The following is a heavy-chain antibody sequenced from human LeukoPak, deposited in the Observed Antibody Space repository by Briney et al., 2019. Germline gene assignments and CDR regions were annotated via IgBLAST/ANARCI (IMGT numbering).Heavy chain of an antibody. CDR1: GFTFSIYS. CDR3: ARGFPDSSGDP. J-gene: IGHJ5*02. CDR2: ISSSSNYI. V-gene: IGHV3-21*01. D-gene: IGHD3-22*01. Sequence: SGGSLRLSCAASGFTFSIYSMNWVRQAPGKGLEWVSCISSSSNYIYYADSVKGRFTISRDNAKNSLYLQMNSLRAEDTAVYYCARGFPDSSGDPWGQGTLVTVSS.